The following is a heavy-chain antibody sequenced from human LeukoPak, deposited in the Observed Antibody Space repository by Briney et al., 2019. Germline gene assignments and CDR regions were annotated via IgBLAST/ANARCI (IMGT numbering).Heavy chain of an antibody. D-gene: IGHD3-10*01. Sequence: SQTLSLTCAIYGDSVSGSPAVWNWIRQSPSRGLEWLGRAYYRSKWYIDYAESVKGRITITPDTSKNQFSLQLNSVTPEDTAVYYCARGAVRGGTNFDYWGQGTLVTVSS. J-gene: IGHJ4*02. V-gene: IGHV6-1*01. CDR3: ARGAVRGGTNFDY. CDR1: GDSVSGSPAV. CDR2: AYYRSKWYI.